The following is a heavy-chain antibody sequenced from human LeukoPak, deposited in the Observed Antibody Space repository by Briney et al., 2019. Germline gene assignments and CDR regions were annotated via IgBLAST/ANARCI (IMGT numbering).Heavy chain of an antibody. CDR2: IYYSGST. V-gene: IGHV4-31*03. CDR1: GGSISSGGYY. J-gene: IGHJ6*03. Sequence: SETLSLTCTVSGGSISSGGYYWSWIRQHPGKGLEWIGYIYYSGSTYYNPSLKSRVTISVDTSKNQFSLKLSSVTAADTAVYYCARVRHGRSLVKYYYYYYMDVWGKGTTVTVSS. D-gene: IGHD3-10*01. CDR3: ARVRHGRSLVKYYYYYYMDV.